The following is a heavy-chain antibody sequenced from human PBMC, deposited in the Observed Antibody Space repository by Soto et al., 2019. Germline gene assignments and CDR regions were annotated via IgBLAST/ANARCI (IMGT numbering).Heavy chain of an antibody. V-gene: IGHV1-8*01. J-gene: IGHJ4*02. D-gene: IGHD3-10*01. Sequence: ASVKVSCKASGYTFTSYDSNWVRQATGQGLEWMGWMNPNSGNTGYAQKFQGRVTMTRNTSISTAYMELSRLRSEDTAVYYCTRGITMVRGVMIGFWYWDQGSLVTVAS. CDR3: TRGITMVRGVMIGFWY. CDR2: MNPNSGNT. CDR1: GYTFTSYD.